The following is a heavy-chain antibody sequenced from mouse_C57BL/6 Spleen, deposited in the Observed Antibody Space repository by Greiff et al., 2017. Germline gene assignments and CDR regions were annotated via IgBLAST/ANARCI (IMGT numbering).Heavy chain of an antibody. CDR1: GYAFSSSW. J-gene: IGHJ2*02. V-gene: IGHV1-82*01. Sequence: QVQLQQSGPELVKPGASVKISCKASGYAFSSSWMNWVKQRPGKGLEWIGRIYPGDGDTNYNGKFKGKATLTADKSSSTAYMQLSSLTSDDSAVYFCARRLTFDYWGQGTSLTVSS. D-gene: IGHD2-13*01. CDR2: IYPGDGDT. CDR3: ARRLTFDY.